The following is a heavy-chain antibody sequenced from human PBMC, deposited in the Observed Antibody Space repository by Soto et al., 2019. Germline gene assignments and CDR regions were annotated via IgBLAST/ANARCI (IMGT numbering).Heavy chain of an antibody. CDR3: AREGSYGWYDC. V-gene: IGHV1-18*01. D-gene: IGHD2-15*01. CDR1: GYTFSSHG. Sequence: QVQLVQSGAEVRKPGASVKVSCKASGYTFSSHGIIWVRQAPGQGLEWMGWISGYNGNAKYAQRFQGRVTMTTDTCTRTVYMDRRSLGSDGSAVYYCAREGSYGWYDCWGQGTLATVSS. CDR2: ISGYNGNA. J-gene: IGHJ5*01.